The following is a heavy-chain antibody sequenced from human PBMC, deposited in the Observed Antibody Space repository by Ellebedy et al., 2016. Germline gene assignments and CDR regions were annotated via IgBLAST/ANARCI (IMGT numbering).Heavy chain of an antibody. CDR1: GFTFADYA. CDR2: ISWNSGSI. J-gene: IGHJ5*02. Sequence: GGSLRLXXAASGFTFADYAMHWVRQAPGKGLEWVSGISWNSGSIGYADSVKGRFTISRDNAKNSLYLQMNSLRAEDTALYYCAKEFRAMVRGVIRNWFDPWGQGTLVTVSS. V-gene: IGHV3-9*01. D-gene: IGHD3-10*01. CDR3: AKEFRAMVRGVIRNWFDP.